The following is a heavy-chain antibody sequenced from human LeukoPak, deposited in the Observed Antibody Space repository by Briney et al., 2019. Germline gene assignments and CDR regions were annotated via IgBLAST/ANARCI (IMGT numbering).Heavy chain of an antibody. D-gene: IGHD4/OR15-4a*01. J-gene: IGHJ4*02. V-gene: IGHV3-7*01. Sequence: GGSLRLSCAASGFTFSSYCMSWVRQAPGKGLEWVANIKQDGNEKYYVDSVKGRFTISRDNAKNSLDLQMNSLRAEDTAVYYCARDTLGEGEDANYAVYYFDYWGQGTPVTVSS. CDR1: GFTFSSYC. CDR2: IKQDGNEK. CDR3: ARDTLGEGEDANYAVYYFDY.